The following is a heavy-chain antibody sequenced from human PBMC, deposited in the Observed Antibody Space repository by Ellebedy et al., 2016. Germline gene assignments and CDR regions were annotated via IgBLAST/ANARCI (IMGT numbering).Heavy chain of an antibody. CDR1: GGSISSNSHY. CDR2: VYYTGTT. D-gene: IGHD2-21*02. CDR3: ARQRVVTAIHAFDI. V-gene: IGHV4-39*07. J-gene: IGHJ3*02. Sequence: SETLSLTCTVSGGSISSNSHYWGWIRQPPGKGLEWIGNVYYTGTTPYNPPLKSQVAISINTSKNQFSLKLNSVTAADTAVYYCARQRVVTAIHAFDIWGRGTMVTVSS.